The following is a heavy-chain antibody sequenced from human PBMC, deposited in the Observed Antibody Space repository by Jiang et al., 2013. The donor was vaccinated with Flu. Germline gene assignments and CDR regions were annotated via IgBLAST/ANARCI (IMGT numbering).Heavy chain of an antibody. CDR2: INAGNGNT. CDR1: GYTFTSYA. J-gene: IGHJ4*02. V-gene: IGHV1-3*01. Sequence: SVKVSCKASGYTFTSYAMHWVRQAPGQRLEWMGWINAGNGNTKYSQKFQGRVTITRDTSASTAYMGLSSLRSEDTAVYYCARDDQEGYFDYWGQGTLVTVSS. CDR3: ARDDQEGYFDY.